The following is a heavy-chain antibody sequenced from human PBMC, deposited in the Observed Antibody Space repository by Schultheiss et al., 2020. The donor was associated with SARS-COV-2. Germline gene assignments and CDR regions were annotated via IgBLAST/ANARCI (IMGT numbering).Heavy chain of an antibody. CDR3: AKRSSEDMATLGD. Sequence: GGSLRLSCAASGFTFSSYGMHWVRQAPGKGLEWVANIKQDGSEKYYVDSVKGRFTISRDNAKNFLYLQMNSLGAEDTAVYYCAKRSSEDMATLGDWGRGTLVTVSS. V-gene: IGHV3-7*01. J-gene: IGHJ4*02. CDR1: GFTFSSYG. D-gene: IGHD5-24*01. CDR2: IKQDGSEK.